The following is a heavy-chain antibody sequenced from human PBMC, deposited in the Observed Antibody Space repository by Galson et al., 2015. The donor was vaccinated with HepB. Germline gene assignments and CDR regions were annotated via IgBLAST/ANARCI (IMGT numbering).Heavy chain of an antibody. V-gene: IGHV4-31*03. CDR3: ARVPRGPYYYYYGMDV. CDR2: IYYSGST. CDR1: GGSISNGGYY. J-gene: IGHJ6*02. Sequence: TLSLTCTVSGGSISNGGYYWSWIRQHPGKGLEWIGYIYYSGSTYYNPSLKSRVTISVDTSKNQFSLKLSSVTAADTAVYYCARVPRGPYYYYYGMDVWGQGTTVTVSS.